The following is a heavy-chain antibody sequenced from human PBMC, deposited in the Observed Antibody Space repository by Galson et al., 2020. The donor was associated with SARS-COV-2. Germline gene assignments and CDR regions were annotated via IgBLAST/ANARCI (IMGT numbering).Heavy chain of an antibody. V-gene: IGHV3-48*01. CDR2: ISSSSSTI. J-gene: IGHJ4*02. CDR3: ARDSSSSSLGY. Sequence: GGSLRLSCAASGFTFSSYSMNWVRQAPGKGLEWVSYISSSSSTIYYADSVKGRFTISRDNAKNSLYLQMNSLRAEDTAVYYCARDSSSSSLGYWGQGTLVTVSS. D-gene: IGHD6-6*01. CDR1: GFTFSSYS.